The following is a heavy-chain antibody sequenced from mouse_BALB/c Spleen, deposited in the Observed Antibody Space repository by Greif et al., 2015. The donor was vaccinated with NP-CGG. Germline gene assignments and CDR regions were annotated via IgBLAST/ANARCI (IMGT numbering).Heavy chain of an antibody. Sequence: EVQRVESGGGLVQPGGSLRLSCATSGFTFTDYYMSWVRQPPGKALEWLGFIRNKANGYTTEYSASVKGRFTISRDNSQSILYLQMNTLRAEDSATYYCAREGYEAWFAYWGQGTLVTVSA. CDR1: GFTFTDYY. CDR3: AREGYEAWFAY. D-gene: IGHD2-14*01. V-gene: IGHV7-3*02. CDR2: IRNKANGYTT. J-gene: IGHJ3*01.